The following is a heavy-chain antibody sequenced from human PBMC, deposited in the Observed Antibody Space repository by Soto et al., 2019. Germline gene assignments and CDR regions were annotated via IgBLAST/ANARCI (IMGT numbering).Heavy chain of an antibody. V-gene: IGHV4-30-4*01. CDR2: IYYSGST. D-gene: IGHD5-18*01. CDR1: GGSISSGDYY. CDR3: ARSRYSYGWIAY. J-gene: IGHJ4*02. Sequence: SETLSLTCTVSGGSISSGDYYWTWIRQPPGKGLEWIGYIYYSGSTYYNPSLKSRVTISIDTSKNQFSLKLSSVTAADTAVYYCARSRYSYGWIAYWGQGTLVTVSS.